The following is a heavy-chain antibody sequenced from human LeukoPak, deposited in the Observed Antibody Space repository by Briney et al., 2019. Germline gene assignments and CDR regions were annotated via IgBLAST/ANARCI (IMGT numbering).Heavy chain of an antibody. J-gene: IGHJ5*02. CDR1: GYTFIANN. CDR2: INPNSGDT. D-gene: IGHD3-10*01. Sequence: ASVKVSCKASGYTFIANNMYWVRQAPGQGLEWMGRINPNSGDTYYAQSFQGRVTMTRDTSINTAYMELSRLTSDDTAVYYCTRGTGSSWFDPWGQGTLVTVSS. CDR3: TRGTGSSWFDP. V-gene: IGHV1-2*02.